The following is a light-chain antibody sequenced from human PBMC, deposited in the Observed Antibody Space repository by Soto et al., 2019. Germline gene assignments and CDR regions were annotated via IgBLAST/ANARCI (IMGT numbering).Light chain of an antibody. CDR3: QQYGDWPLT. J-gene: IGKJ4*01. CDR1: QSVGNN. Sequence: EMVLTQSPATLSVSPGERATRSCRASQSVGNNFAWYQQKPGQAPRLLIFATSTRATGVPARFSGSGSGTEFTLTISSLQSEDFAVYYCQQYGDWPLTFGGGAKVEIE. V-gene: IGKV3-15*01. CDR2: ATS.